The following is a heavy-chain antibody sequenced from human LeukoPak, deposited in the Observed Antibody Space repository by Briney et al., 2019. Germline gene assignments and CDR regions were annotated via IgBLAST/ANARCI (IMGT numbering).Heavy chain of an antibody. CDR3: AKVPHSHYGMDV. V-gene: IGHV3-30*18. Sequence: GGSLRLSCAASGFTFSSYWMHWVRQAPGKGLEWVAVISYDGSNKYYADSVKGRFTISRDNSKNTLYLQMNSLRAEDTAVYYCAKVPHSHYGMDVWGQGTTVTVSS. CDR1: GFTFSSYW. D-gene: IGHD2-15*01. J-gene: IGHJ6*02. CDR2: ISYDGSNK.